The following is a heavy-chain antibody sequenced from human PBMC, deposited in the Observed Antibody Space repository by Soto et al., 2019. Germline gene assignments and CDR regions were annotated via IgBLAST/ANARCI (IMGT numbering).Heavy chain of an antibody. D-gene: IGHD6-19*01. J-gene: IGHJ4*02. CDR3: AKDYSTDTSGWTFYY. V-gene: IGHV3-30*02. CDR2: IWYDGSIK. CDR1: GFTFSSYG. Sequence: GGSLRLSCAASGFTFSSYGMHWVRQAPGKGLEWVAVIWYDGSIKYYADSVKGRFTISRDNSKNTLYLQMNSLRAEDTAVYHCAKDYSTDTSGWTFYYWGQGAQVTVSS.